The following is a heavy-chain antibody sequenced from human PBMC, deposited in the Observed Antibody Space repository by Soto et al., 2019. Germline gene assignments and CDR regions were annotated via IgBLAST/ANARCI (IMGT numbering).Heavy chain of an antibody. Sequence: GGSLRLSCAASGFSYSSYRVNWVRQARWKGLELVSSISSRSSYIYYADSVKGRFTISRDNAKNSLYLQMNSLRAEDTAVYYCARDRAGIAAPLPYYYYYYGMDVGGQGTTVTVSS. D-gene: IGHD6-13*01. CDR1: GFSYSSYR. V-gene: IGHV3-21*01. CDR2: ISSRSSYI. J-gene: IGHJ6*02. CDR3: ARDRAGIAAPLPYYYYYYGMDV.